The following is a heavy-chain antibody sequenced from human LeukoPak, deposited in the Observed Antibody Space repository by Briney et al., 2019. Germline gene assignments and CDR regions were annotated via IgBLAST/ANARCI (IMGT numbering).Heavy chain of an antibody. CDR3: ARDSNDYHPQRSYGMDV. D-gene: IGHD4/OR15-4a*01. Sequence: GASVKVSCKASGYTFTSYGISWVRQAPGQGLEWMGWISAYNGNTNYAQQLQGGVTMTTDTSTSTAYMELRSLRSDDTAVYYCARDSNDYHPQRSYGMDVWGQGTTVTVSS. CDR2: ISAYNGNT. CDR1: GYTFTSYG. J-gene: IGHJ6*02. V-gene: IGHV1-18*01.